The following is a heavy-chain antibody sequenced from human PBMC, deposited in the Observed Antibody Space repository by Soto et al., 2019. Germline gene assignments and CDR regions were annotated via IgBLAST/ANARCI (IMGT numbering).Heavy chain of an antibody. D-gene: IGHD2-2*01. J-gene: IGHJ3*01. V-gene: IGHV2-5*02. Sequence: QITLKESGPTLVKPTQTLTLTCTFSGFSLSADGVGVGWIRQPPGKALEWLALIYWDDDQRYSPSLKTRLTITKDTSKNQVVLTMTNMDPVDTATYCCAHAYGGTSWPNAAFDVWGQGTVVTVSS. CDR2: IYWDDDQ. CDR3: AHAYGGTSWPNAAFDV. CDR1: GFSLSADGVG.